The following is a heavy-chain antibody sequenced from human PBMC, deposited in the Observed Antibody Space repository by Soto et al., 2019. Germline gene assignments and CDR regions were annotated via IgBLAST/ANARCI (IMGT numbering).Heavy chain of an antibody. CDR2: ISYDGSNK. V-gene: IGHV3-30-3*01. CDR1: GFTFSSYA. CDR3: ARDNGYDILTGDYYYGMDV. J-gene: IGHJ6*02. Sequence: PGGSLRLSCAASGFTFSSYAMHWVRQAPGKGLEWVAVISYDGSNKYYADSVKGRFTISRDNSKNTLYLQMNSLRAEDTAVYYCARDNGYDILTGDYYYGMDVWGQGTTVTVSS. D-gene: IGHD3-9*01.